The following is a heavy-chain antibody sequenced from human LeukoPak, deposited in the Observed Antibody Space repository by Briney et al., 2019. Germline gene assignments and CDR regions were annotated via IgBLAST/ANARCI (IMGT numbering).Heavy chain of an antibody. CDR3: ARCYDSSGYYYVPFDY. CDR2: IKQDGSEK. CDR1: GFTFSSYW. D-gene: IGHD3-22*01. Sequence: GGSLRLSCAASGFTFSSYWMSWVRQAPGKGLEWVANIKQDGSEKYYVDSVKGRFTISRDNAKNPLYLQMNSLRAEDTAVYYCARCYDSSGYYYVPFDYWGQGTLVTVSS. V-gene: IGHV3-7*01. J-gene: IGHJ4*02.